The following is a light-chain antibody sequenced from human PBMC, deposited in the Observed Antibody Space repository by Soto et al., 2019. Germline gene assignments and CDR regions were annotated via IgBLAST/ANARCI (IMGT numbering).Light chain of an antibody. V-gene: IGKV3-11*01. J-gene: IGKJ4*01. CDR2: DAS. Sequence: EIVLTQSPATLSLSPGERATRSCRASQSVNIYLAWYQQKPGQAPRLLIYDASNRATGIPARFSGSGSGTDFTLTISSLEPEDIAVYYCRQRSNWRVTFGGGTKADIK. CDR1: QSVNIY. CDR3: RQRSNWRVT.